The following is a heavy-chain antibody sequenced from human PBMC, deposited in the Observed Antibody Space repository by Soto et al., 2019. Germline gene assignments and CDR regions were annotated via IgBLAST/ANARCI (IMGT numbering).Heavy chain of an antibody. Sequence: QVQLVQSGAEVKKPGASVKVSCKASGYTFTSYAMHWVRQAPGQRLEWMGWINAGNGNTKYSQKFQGRVTITRDTSAGTAYMELSSLRSEDTAVYYCASHNLRWLHPGMDVWGQGTTVTVSS. CDR3: ASHNLRWLHPGMDV. V-gene: IGHV1-3*01. CDR2: INAGNGNT. J-gene: IGHJ6*02. D-gene: IGHD5-12*01. CDR1: GYTFTSYA.